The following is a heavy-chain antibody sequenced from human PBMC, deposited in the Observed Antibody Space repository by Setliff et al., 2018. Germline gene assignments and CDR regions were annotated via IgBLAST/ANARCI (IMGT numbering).Heavy chain of an antibody. D-gene: IGHD3-3*01. CDR2: IFYNGAT. CDR1: VVSFKSHY. Sequence: PSETLSLTCSVSVVSFKSHYWSWIRQSPGKGLEWIGYIFYNGATDYNPSFKSRVTMSVDASQNQFSLKLSSVTAADTAKYYCARRETYYNFWSGYYAYWGQGTLVTVSS. V-gene: IGHV4-59*11. CDR3: ARRETYYNFWSGYYAY. J-gene: IGHJ4*02.